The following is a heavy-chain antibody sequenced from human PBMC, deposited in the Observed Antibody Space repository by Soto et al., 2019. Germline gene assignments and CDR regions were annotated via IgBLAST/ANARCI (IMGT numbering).Heavy chain of an antibody. CDR2: IFSNDEK. D-gene: IGHD3-10*01. Sequence: SGPTLVNPTETLTLTCTVSGSSLSNARMGVSWIRQPPGKALEWLAHIFSNDEKSYSTSLKSRLTISKDTSKSQVVLTMTNMEPVDTATYYCARFRGAIDPLDYWGQGTLVTVSS. CDR3: ARFRGAIDPLDY. J-gene: IGHJ4*02. V-gene: IGHV2-26*01. CDR1: GSSLSNARMG.